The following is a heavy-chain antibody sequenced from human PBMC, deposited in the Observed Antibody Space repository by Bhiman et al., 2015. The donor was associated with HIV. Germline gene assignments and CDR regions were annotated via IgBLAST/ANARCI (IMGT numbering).Heavy chain of an antibody. D-gene: IGHD3-22*01. V-gene: IGHV3-21*01. CDR1: GFTFSTYN. J-gene: IGHJ4*02. Sequence: EVQLVESGGGLVKPGGSLRLSCAASGFTFSTYNMNWVRQAPGKGLEWVSSISRSSSYIYYADSIKGRFTISRDNAKNSLYLQMNSLRAEDTAVYYCARDIVSHSSGYNPFDSWGQGTLVTVSS. CDR3: ARDIVSHSSGYNPFDS. CDR2: ISRSSSYI.